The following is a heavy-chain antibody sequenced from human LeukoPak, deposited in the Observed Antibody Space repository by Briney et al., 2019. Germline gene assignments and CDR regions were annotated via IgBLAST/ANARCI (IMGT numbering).Heavy chain of an antibody. V-gene: IGHV1-18*01. Sequence: MAWISADSGNTHYRKKFQGRVTMTKDTSTSTVYMELRSLRSDDPAIYYCARDSYRSGSTDFWGQGTLVTVSS. D-gene: IGHD6-19*01. CDR3: ARDSYRSGSTDF. J-gene: IGHJ4*02. CDR2: ISADSGNT.